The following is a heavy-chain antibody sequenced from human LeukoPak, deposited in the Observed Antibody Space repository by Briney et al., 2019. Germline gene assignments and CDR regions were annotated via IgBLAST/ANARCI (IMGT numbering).Heavy chain of an antibody. Sequence: GGSLRLSCAASEFTFSDYYMSWIRQAPGKGLEWISYISSSGTDTNCADSVKGRFTISRDNAKNSLYLQMDSLRAEDRGVYYCVRDLMHRSPWGPGGGQGT. CDR2: ISSSGTDT. CDR3: VRDLMHRSPWGPG. D-gene: IGHD3-16*01. V-gene: IGHV3-11*06. CDR1: EFTFSDYY. J-gene: IGHJ4*02.